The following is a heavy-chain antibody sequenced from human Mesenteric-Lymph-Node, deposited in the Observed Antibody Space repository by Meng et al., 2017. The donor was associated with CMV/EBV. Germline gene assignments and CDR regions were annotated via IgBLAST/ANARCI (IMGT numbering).Heavy chain of an antibody. V-gene: IGHV4-30-4*01. CDR1: GVSISRGDYY. D-gene: IGHD2-2*01. CDR2: MYHSGNT. Sequence: SETLSLTCTVSGVSISRGDYYWSWIRQPPGKGLEWIGYMYHSGNTHYNSSLESRVTISVDPSKNQFSLRLSSVTAADTAVYYCARVDCSGTSCFKGLDGDFDYWGQGTLVTVSS. CDR3: ARVDCSGTSCFKGLDGDFDY. J-gene: IGHJ4*02.